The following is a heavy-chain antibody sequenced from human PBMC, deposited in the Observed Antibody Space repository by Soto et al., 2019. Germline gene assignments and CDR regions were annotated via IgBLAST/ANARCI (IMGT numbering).Heavy chain of an antibody. D-gene: IGHD3-22*01. V-gene: IGHV4-59*01. J-gene: IGHJ4*02. CDR1: GGSISSYY. CDR2: IYYSGST. Sequence: SETLSLTCTVSGGSISSYYWSWIRQPPGKGLEWIGYIYYSGSTNYNPSLKSRVSISGDTSKNQFSLKLSSVTAADTAVYYCARLPYDSSGYYGPSNYFDYWGQGTLVTVSS. CDR3: ARLPYDSSGYYGPSNYFDY.